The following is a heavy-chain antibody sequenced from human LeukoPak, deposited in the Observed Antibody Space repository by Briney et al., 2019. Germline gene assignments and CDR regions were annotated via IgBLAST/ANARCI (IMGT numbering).Heavy chain of an antibody. D-gene: IGHD6-13*01. CDR1: GYTFTGYY. J-gene: IGHJ5*02. CDR2: IIPIFGTA. Sequence: ASVTVSCTASGYTFTGYYMNWLRQAPGQGLEWMGGIIPIFGTANYAQKFQGRVTITADKSTSTAYMELSSLRSEDTAVYYCAVAAAGPILNWFDPWGQGTLVTVSS. V-gene: IGHV1-69*06. CDR3: AVAAAGPILNWFDP.